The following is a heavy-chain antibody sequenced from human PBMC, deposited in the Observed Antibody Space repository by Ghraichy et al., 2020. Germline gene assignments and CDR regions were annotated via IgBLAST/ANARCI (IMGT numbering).Heavy chain of an antibody. CDR3: AREGIASMEIDY. V-gene: IGHV1-2*06. CDR2: INPNSGGT. D-gene: IGHD1-1*01. CDR1: GYTFTGYY. J-gene: IGHJ4*02. Sequence: ASVKVSCKASGYTFTGYYMHWVRQAPGQGLEWMGRINPNSGGTNYAQKFQGRVTMTRDTSISTAYMELSRLRSDDTAVYYCAREGIASMEIDYWGQGTLVTVSS.